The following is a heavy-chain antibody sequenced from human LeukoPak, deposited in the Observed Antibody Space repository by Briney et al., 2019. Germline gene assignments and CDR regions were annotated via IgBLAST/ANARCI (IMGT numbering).Heavy chain of an antibody. D-gene: IGHD4-17*01. J-gene: IGHJ4*02. CDR3: AKDLTTVTHGFDY. CDR2: ISYDGSNK. Sequence: PGGSLRLSCAASGFTFSSYGMHWVRQAPGKGLEWVAVISYDGSNKYYADSVKGRFTISRDNSKNTLYLQMNSLRAEDTAVYYCAKDLTTVTHGFDYWGQGTLVTVSS. CDR1: GFTFSSYG. V-gene: IGHV3-30*18.